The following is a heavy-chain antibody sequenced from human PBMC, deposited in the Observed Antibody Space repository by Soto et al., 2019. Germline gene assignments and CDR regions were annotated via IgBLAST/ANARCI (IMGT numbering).Heavy chain of an antibody. CDR1: GGTFSSYA. CDR3: AGGHSSGWYLGYYGIDV. CDR2: IIPIFGTA. J-gene: IGHJ6*02. D-gene: IGHD6-19*01. Sequence: QVQLVQSGAEVKKPGSSVKVSCKASGGTFSSYAISWVRQAPGQGLERMGGIIPIFGTANYAQKFQGRVTITADESTSTAYMELSSLRSEDTAVYYCAGGHSSGWYLGYYGIDVWGQGTTVTVFS. V-gene: IGHV1-69*01.